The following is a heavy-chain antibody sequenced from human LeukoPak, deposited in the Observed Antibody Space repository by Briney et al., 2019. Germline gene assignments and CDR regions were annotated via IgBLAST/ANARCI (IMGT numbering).Heavy chain of an antibody. CDR1: GFTFSDFW. D-gene: IGHD5-18*01. CDR3: ARDLYSSGSHDS. Sequence: GGSLRLSCAGSGFTFSDFWMTWVRQTPGKGLEWVANIKQDESEKHYVDSVKGRFTISRDNAKNSLFLQMNSLRAEDTAVYHCARDLYSSGSHDSWGQGTLVTVSS. J-gene: IGHJ5*01. CDR2: IKQDESEK. V-gene: IGHV3-7*01.